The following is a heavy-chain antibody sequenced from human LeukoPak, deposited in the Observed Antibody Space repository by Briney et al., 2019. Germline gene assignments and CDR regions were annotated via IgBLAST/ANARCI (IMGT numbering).Heavy chain of an antibody. CDR2: IYYSGST. CDR3: ARAHYYDSSGYYYDYYYGMDV. CDR1: GGSISGGGYY. V-gene: IGHV4-31*03. D-gene: IGHD3-22*01. Sequence: PSETLSLTCTVSGGSISGGGYYWSWVRQHPGKGLEWIGYIYYSGSTYYNPSLKSRVIMSVDMSKNQFSLKLNSVTAADTAVYYCARAHYYDSSGYYYDYYYGMDVWGQGTTVTVSS. J-gene: IGHJ6*02.